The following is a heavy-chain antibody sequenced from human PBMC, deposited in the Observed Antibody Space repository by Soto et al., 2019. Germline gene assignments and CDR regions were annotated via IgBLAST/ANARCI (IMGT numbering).Heavy chain of an antibody. D-gene: IGHD4-17*01. CDR1: GGSFSGYY. CDR3: ARGLRLAYGMDV. Sequence: PSETLSLTCAVYGGSFSGYYWSWIRQPPGKGLEWIGEINHSGSTNYNPSLKSRVTISVDTSKNQFSLKLSSVTAADTAVYYCARGLRLAYGMDVWGQGTTVTSP. CDR2: INHSGST. V-gene: IGHV4-34*01. J-gene: IGHJ6*02.